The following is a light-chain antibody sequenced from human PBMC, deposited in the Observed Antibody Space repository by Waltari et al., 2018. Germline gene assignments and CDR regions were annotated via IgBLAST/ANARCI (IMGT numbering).Light chain of an antibody. CDR3: QTGGHGTWV. V-gene: IGLV4-69*01. CDR1: SGHSSNV. CDR2: VNSDGSH. J-gene: IGLJ3*02. Sequence: QLVVTQSPSASASLGASFKLTCTLSSGHSSNVIAWLQQHPERGPRYLMKVNSDGSHSKGDEIPDRFSGSSAGAERYLTISNLQSEDEADYYCQTGGHGTWVFGGGTKLTVL.